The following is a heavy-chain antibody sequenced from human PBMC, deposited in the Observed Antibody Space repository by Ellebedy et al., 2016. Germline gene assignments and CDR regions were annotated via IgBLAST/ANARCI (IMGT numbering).Heavy chain of an antibody. V-gene: IGHV1-18*01. CDR2: ISAYNGNT. CDR1: GYTFTSYD. CDR3: ARGQLLSSYYYTDV. D-gene: IGHD2-2*01. Sequence: ASVKVSXXASGYTFTSYDINWVRQATGQGLEWMGWISAYNGNTNYAQKLQGRVTMTTDTSTSTAYMELRSLRSDDTAVYYCARGQLLSSYYYTDVWGKGTTVTVSS. J-gene: IGHJ6*03.